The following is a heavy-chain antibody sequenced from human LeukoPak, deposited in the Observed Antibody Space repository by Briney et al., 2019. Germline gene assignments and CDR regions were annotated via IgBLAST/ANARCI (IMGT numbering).Heavy chain of an antibody. Sequence: TGGSLRLSCAASGFTVSSDYMSWVRQAPGKGLEWVSVIYSGGSTYYADSVKGRFTISRDNSKNTLYLQMNSLRAEDTAVYYCARDVRRRVVAATLDAFDIWGQGTMVTVSS. CDR2: IYSGGST. CDR3: ARDVRRRVVAATLDAFDI. D-gene: IGHD2-15*01. V-gene: IGHV3-66*01. CDR1: GFTVSSDY. J-gene: IGHJ3*02.